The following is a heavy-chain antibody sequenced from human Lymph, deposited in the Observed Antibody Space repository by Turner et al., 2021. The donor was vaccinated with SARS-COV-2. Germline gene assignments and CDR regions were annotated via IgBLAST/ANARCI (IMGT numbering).Heavy chain of an antibody. V-gene: IGHV3-21*01. J-gene: IGHJ4*02. Sequence: EVPLVVSGGGLVKPGGSLRLSCSASGFTFSSYSMNWVRQATGKGLEWVSSISTSRNYIYYADSGKGRFTNSRDKDKNSLYLKMNSLRAEDTAVYYCARAAHMDYWGQGTLVTVSS. CDR3: ARAAHMDY. CDR1: GFTFSSYS. D-gene: IGHD2-21*01. CDR2: ISTSRNYI.